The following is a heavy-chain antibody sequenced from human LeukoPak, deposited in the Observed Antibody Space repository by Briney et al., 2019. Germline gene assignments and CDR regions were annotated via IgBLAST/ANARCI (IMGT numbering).Heavy chain of an antibody. CDR3: ARGAPSDY. V-gene: IGHV4-4*07. CDR1: GGSISTGSISSYY. J-gene: IGHJ4*02. CDR2: IYTSGTT. Sequence: PSETLSLTCTVSGGSISTGSISSYYWSWVRQPAGKGLEWIGRIYTSGTTNYNPSLKSRVTMSVDTSKNQFSLKVNSVTAADTAVYYCARGAPSDYWGQGTLVTVSS.